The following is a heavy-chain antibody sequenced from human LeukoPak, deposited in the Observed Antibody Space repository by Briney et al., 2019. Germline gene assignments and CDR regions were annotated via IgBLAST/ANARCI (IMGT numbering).Heavy chain of an antibody. J-gene: IGHJ4*02. D-gene: IGHD2-2*01. Sequence: GASVNVSCKASGGTFSSYAISWVGQAPGQGLEWMGRIIPILGIANYAQKFQGRVTITADESTSTAYMELSSLRSEDTAVYYCARASVPAAIGYYFDYWGQGTLVTVSS. CDR1: GGTFSSYA. CDR3: ARASVPAAIGYYFDY. CDR2: IIPILGIA. V-gene: IGHV1-69*04.